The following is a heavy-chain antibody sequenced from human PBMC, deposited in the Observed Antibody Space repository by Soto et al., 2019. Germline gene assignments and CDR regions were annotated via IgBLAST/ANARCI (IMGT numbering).Heavy chain of an antibody. V-gene: IGHV4-61*01. CDR1: GGSVSSGSYY. D-gene: IGHD3-22*01. CDR3: ARDHHYYDSSGYLEYFQH. Sequence: QVQLQESGPGLVKPSETLSLTCTVSGGSVSSGSYYWSWIRQPPGKGLEWIGYIYYSGSTNYNPSLKSRVTISVDTSKNQFSLKLSSVTAADTAVYYCARDHHYYDSSGYLEYFQHWGQGTLVTVSS. J-gene: IGHJ1*01. CDR2: IYYSGST.